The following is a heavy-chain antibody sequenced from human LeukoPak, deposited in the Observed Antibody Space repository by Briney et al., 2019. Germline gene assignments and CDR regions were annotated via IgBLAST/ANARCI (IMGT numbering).Heavy chain of an antibody. CDR2: INPNSGDT. CDR3: ARVMWELPSDYYYDY. J-gene: IGHJ4*02. D-gene: IGHD1-26*01. Sequence: ASVKVSCKASGYTFTGHYLNWLRQAPGQGLEWMGRINPNSGDTKYADKFQGRVIMTRDTSTSTAYLELNGLRYDDTASYYCARVMWELPSDYYYDYWGQGTLVTVSS. V-gene: IGHV1-2*06. CDR1: GYTFTGHY.